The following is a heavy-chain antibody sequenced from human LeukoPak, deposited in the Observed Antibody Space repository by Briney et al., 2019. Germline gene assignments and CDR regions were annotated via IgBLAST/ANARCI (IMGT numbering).Heavy chain of an antibody. D-gene: IGHD2-15*01. CDR2: ISRSGSTK. V-gene: IGHV3-48*04. J-gene: IGHJ6*03. Sequence: GGSLRLSCAASGFTFSSFSMNWIRQAPGKGLEWVSSISRSGSTKYYADSVKGRFTISRDNAKNSLFLQMNSLRAEDTAVYYCARVLRYCSGGNCYSGGLGYMDVWGKGTTVTISS. CDR3: ARVLRYCSGGNCYSGGLGYMDV. CDR1: GFTFSSFS.